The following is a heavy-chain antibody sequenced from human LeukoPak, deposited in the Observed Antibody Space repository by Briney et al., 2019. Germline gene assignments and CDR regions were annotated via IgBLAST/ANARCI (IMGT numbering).Heavy chain of an antibody. CDR1: GFTFSNYA. CDR3: AKGRGYCTGGSCYSEY. V-gene: IGHV3-23*01. D-gene: IGHD2-15*01. CDR2: ISGSDGST. J-gene: IGHJ4*02. Sequence: GGSLRLSCTASGFTFSNYAMSWVRQAPGKGLEWVSTISGSDGSTYYADSVKGRFTISRDNSKNTLYLQMNSLRVEDTAIYYCAKGRGYCTGGSCYSEYWGQGTLVTVSS.